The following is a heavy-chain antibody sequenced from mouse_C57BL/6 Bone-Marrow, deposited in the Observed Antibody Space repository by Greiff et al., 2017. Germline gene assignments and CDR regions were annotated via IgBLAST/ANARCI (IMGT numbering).Heavy chain of an antibody. CDR2: ISSGGSYT. D-gene: IGHD1-1*01. CDR3: ARITTVVVPMDY. V-gene: IGHV5-6*01. Sequence: EVKLVESGGDLVKPGGSLKLSCAASGFTFSSYGMSWVRQTPDKRLEWVATISSGGSYTYYPDSVKGRFTISRDNAKNTLYLQMSSLKSEDTAMYYGARITTVVVPMDYWGQGTSVTVSS. J-gene: IGHJ4*01. CDR1: GFTFSSYG.